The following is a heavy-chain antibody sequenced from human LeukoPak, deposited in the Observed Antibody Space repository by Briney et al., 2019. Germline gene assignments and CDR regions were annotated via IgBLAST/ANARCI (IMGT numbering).Heavy chain of an antibody. CDR1: GGSFSGYY. D-gene: IGHD3-10*01. J-gene: IGHJ4*02. V-gene: IGHV4-34*01. Sequence: SETLSLTCAVYGGSFSGYYWSWIRQPPGKGLEWIGEINHSGSTNYNPSLKSRVTISVDASKSQFSLRLNSVTAADTAVYFCARELWGVADYWGQGTLVTVSS. CDR2: INHSGST. CDR3: ARELWGVADY.